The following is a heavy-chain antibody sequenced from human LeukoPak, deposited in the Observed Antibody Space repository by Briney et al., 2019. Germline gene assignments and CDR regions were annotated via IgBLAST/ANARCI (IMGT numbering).Heavy chain of an antibody. V-gene: IGHV3-30*18. Sequence: PGGSLRLSCAASGFTFSSYGMHWVRQAPGKGLEWVAVISYYVRTTYYADSVKGRFTISRDNSKHTLYLQMLSLRAEDTAVYYCAKEGLDSGSSFSAWFDPWGQGTLVTVSS. CDR3: AKEGLDSGSSFSAWFDP. J-gene: IGHJ5*02. D-gene: IGHD3-10*01. CDR1: GFTFSSYG. CDR2: ISYYVRTT.